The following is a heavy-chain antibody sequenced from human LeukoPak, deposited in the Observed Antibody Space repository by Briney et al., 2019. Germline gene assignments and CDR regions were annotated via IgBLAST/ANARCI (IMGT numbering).Heavy chain of an antibody. CDR1: GYTSTGYY. CDR3: ARGGIVVVVAARGAFDI. V-gene: IGHV1-2*02. J-gene: IGHJ3*02. CDR2: INPNSGGT. D-gene: IGHD2-15*01. Sequence: ASVKVSCKASGYTSTGYYMHWVRQAPGQGLEWMGWINPNSGGTNYAQKFQGRVTMTRDTSISTAYMELSRLRSDDTAVYYCARGGIVVVVAARGAFDILGQGTMVTVSS.